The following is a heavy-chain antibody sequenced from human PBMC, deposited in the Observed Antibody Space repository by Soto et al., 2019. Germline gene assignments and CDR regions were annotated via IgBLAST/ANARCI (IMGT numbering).Heavy chain of an antibody. D-gene: IGHD2-2*01. J-gene: IGHJ6*03. CDR3: ARRVKSCCSSTSCYEVGYYYYYMDV. V-gene: IGHV4-59*01. Sequence: SETLSLTCTVSGGSISSYYWSWIRQPPGKGLEWIGYIYYSGSTNYNPSLKSRVTISVDTSKNQFSLKLSSVTAADTAVYYCARRVKSCCSSTSCYEVGYYYYYMDVWGKGTTVTVSS. CDR1: GGSISSYY. CDR2: IYYSGST.